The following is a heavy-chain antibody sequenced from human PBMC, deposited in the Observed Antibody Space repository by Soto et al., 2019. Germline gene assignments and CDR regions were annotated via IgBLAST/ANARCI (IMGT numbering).Heavy chain of an antibody. Sequence: NPSETLSLTCTVSGGSISSGGYYWSWIRQHPGKGLEWIGYIYYSGSTYYNPSLKSRVTISVDTSKNQFSLKLSSVTAADTAVYYCARSTAVDTAMPQSWFDPWGQGTLVTVSS. V-gene: IGHV4-31*03. CDR1: GGSISSGGYY. J-gene: IGHJ5*02. D-gene: IGHD5-18*01. CDR2: IYYSGST. CDR3: ARSTAVDTAMPQSWFDP.